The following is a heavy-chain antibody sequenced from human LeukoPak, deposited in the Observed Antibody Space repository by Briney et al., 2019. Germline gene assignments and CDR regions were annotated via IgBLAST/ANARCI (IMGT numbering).Heavy chain of an antibody. CDR1: GFTFSSYS. D-gene: IGHD3-22*01. V-gene: IGHV3-21*01. CDR3: ARDARYDGSGYDTNWFDP. Sequence: GGSLRLSCAAPGFTFSSYSMNWVRQAPGKGLEWVSSISSSSSYIYYADSVKGRFTISRDNAKNSLYLQMDSLRAEDTAVYYCARDARYDGSGYDTNWFDPWGQGTLVTVSS. CDR2: ISSSSSYI. J-gene: IGHJ5*02.